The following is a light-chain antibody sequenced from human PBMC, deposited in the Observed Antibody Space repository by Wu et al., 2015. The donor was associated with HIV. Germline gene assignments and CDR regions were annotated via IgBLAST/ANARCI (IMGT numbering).Light chain of an antibody. Sequence: IRMTQSPSSLSASVGDRVTVTCRASLGISNSLAWYQQKPGKAPELLVYAASSLESGVPSRFSGSGSGTDYTLTISSLQPEDFATYYCQQYYTTRTFGQGT. J-gene: IGKJ1*01. CDR3: QQYYTTRT. CDR1: LGISNS. V-gene: IGKV1-NL1*01. CDR2: AAS.